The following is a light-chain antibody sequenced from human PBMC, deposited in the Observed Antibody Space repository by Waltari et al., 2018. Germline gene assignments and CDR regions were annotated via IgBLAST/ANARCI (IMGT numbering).Light chain of an antibody. J-gene: IGKJ2*01. CDR1: QTINSN. Sequence: EIVLTQSPATLSVSPGERATLSCRASQTINSNLARYQQQPGQSPRLLIYGASTRAIGIPARFSGSGSGTEFTLTITSLQSEDFAVYFCQQYHKWPPYTFGQGTKLDI. CDR2: GAS. CDR3: QQYHKWPPYT. V-gene: IGKV3-15*01.